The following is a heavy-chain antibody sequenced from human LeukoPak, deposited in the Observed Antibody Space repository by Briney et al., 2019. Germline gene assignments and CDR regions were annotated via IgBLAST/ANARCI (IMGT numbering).Heavy chain of an antibody. Sequence: SETLSLTCAVYGGSFSGYYWSWIRQPPGKGLEWIGEINHSGSTYYNPSLKSRVTISVDTSKNQFSLKLSSVTAADTAVYYCARPGGYRNYYYMDVWGKGTTVTVSS. CDR2: INHSGST. J-gene: IGHJ6*03. D-gene: IGHD3-22*01. CDR3: ARPGGYRNYYYMDV. V-gene: IGHV4-34*01. CDR1: GGSFSGYY.